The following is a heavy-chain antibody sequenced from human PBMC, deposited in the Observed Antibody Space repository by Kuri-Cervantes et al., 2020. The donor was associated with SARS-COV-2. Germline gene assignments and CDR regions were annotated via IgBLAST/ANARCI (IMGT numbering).Heavy chain of an antibody. CDR3: ARASSGYDLDIDY. CDR2: ISYDGRNK. J-gene: IGHJ4*02. D-gene: IGHD5-12*01. V-gene: IGHV3-30*04. CDR1: GFTFSSYA. Sequence: GESLKISCAASGFTFSSYAMHWVRQAPGKGLEWVAVISYDGRNKYYADSVKGRFTISRDNSKNTLYLQMNSLRAEDTAVYYCARASSGYDLDIDYWGQGTLVTVSS.